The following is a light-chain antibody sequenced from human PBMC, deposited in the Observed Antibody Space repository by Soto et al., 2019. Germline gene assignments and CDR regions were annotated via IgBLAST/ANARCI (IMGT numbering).Light chain of an antibody. V-gene: IGKV3-11*01. CDR2: DAS. Sequence: EVVLTQSPATLSLSPGERATLSCRASQSVSNYLAWFQQKPGQAPRLLIYDASNRATGIPARFSGTGSHTDFTLTISSLEPEDFAVYYCQQRASWVTFGLGTKVDI. J-gene: IGKJ1*01. CDR1: QSVSNY. CDR3: QQRASWVT.